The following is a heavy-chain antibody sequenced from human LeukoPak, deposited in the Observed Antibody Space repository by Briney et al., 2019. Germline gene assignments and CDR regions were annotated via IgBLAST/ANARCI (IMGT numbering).Heavy chain of an antibody. V-gene: IGHV3-23*01. CDR1: GFTFSSYA. CDR2: ISGSGGST. Sequence: PGGSLRLSCAASGFTFSSYAMSWVRQAPGKGLEWGSAISGSGGSTYYADSVKGRFTISRDNSKNTLYLQMNSLRAEDTAVYYCAKDTHPKQDTAMVSPFCGEDWGQGTLVTVSS. CDR3: AKDTHPKQDTAMVSPFCGED. D-gene: IGHD5-18*01. J-gene: IGHJ4*02.